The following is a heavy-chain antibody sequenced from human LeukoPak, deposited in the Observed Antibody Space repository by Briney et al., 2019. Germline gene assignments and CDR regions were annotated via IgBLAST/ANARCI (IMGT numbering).Heavy chain of an antibody. CDR3: AAGYCTSIICYIPGIDY. D-gene: IGHD2-2*02. CDR2: ISYDGSNE. J-gene: IGHJ4*02. CDR1: GFTFSTYA. V-gene: IGHV3-30-3*01. Sequence: GGSLRLSCAASGFTFSTYAMHWVRQAPGKGLEWVAVISYDGSNEYYADSVKGRFTISRDNSKNTLYLQMNSLRADDTAVYFCAAGYCTSIICYIPGIDYWGQGTLVTVSS.